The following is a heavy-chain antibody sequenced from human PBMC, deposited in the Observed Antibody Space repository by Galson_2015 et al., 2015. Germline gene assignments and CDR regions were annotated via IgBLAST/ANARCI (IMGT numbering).Heavy chain of an antibody. CDR1: GFTFSSYS. J-gene: IGHJ6*02. CDR3: AKLPMVRGVAGNYYGMDV. D-gene: IGHD3-10*01. CDR2: ISSSSSTI. Sequence: SLRLSCAASGFTFSSYSMNWVRQAPGKGLEWVSYISSSSSTIYYADSVKGRFTISRDNAKNSLYPQMNSLRAEDTAVYYCAKLPMVRGVAGNYYGMDVWGQGTTVAVSS. V-gene: IGHV3-48*01.